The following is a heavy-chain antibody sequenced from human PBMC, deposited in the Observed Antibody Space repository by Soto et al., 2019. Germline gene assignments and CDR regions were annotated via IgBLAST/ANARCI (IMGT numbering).Heavy chain of an antibody. J-gene: IGHJ3*02. CDR3: ARGNYYDSSGYYDPDAFDI. D-gene: IGHD3-22*01. V-gene: IGHV3-33*01. CDR1: GFTFSNYG. Sequence: GGSLRLSCAASGFTFSNYGIHWVRQAPGKGLEWVAVIWYDGTNKYYADSVKGRFTIARDNSKNTLYLQMNSLRAEDTAVYYCARGNYYDSSGYYDPDAFDIWGQGTMVTVSS. CDR2: IWYDGTNK.